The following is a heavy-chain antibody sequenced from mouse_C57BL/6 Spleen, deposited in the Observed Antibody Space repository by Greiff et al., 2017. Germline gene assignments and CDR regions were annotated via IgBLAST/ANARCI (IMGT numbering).Heavy chain of an antibody. Sequence: QVQLQQPGAELVKPGASVKISCKASGYAFSSYWMNWVKQRPGKGLEWIGQIYPGDGDTNYNGKFKGKATLTADKSSSTAYMQLSSLTSEDSAVYYCARVYYGNYRDYAMDCWGQGTSVTVSS. CDR3: ARVYYGNYRDYAMDC. D-gene: IGHD2-1*01. J-gene: IGHJ4*01. V-gene: IGHV1-80*01. CDR2: IYPGDGDT. CDR1: GYAFSSYW.